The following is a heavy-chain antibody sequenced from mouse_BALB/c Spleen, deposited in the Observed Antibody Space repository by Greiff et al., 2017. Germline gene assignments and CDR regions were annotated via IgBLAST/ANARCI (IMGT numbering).Heavy chain of an antibody. V-gene: IGHV1-54*03. J-gene: IGHJ1*01. CDR3: GRSVSFITTVHWYFDG. CDR1: GYAFTNYL. D-gene: IGHD1-2*01. CDR2: INPGSGGT. Sequence: VQLQQSGAELVWPGTSVKVSCTASGYAFTNYLIEWVKQRPGQGLELIGVINPGSGGTNTNEMFKDKATLTADKSSSTAYMQLSSLTSDYSAIDFWGRSVSFITTVHWYFDGWGAGTTVNVS.